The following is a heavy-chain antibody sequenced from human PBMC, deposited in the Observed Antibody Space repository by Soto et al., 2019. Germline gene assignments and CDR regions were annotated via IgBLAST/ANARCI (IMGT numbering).Heavy chain of an antibody. CDR1: GFTFSSYA. D-gene: IGHD6-19*01. J-gene: IGHJ4*02. V-gene: IGHV3-64*01. CDR2: ISSNGGST. Sequence: EVQLVESGRGLVQPGGSLRLSCAASGFTFSSYAMHWVRQAPGKGLEYVSAISSNGGSTYYANSVKGRFTISRDNSKNTLYLQMGSLRAEDMAVYYCASSSSGWYFDYWGQGTLVTVSS. CDR3: ASSSSGWYFDY.